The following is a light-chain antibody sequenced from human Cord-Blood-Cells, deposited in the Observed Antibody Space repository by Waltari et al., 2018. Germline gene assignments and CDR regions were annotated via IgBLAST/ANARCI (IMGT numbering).Light chain of an antibody. CDR3: QQYGSSPPT. Sequence: EIVLTQSPGTLSLSPGERSTLSCRASQSVSSSYLAWYHQKPGQAPRLLIYGASSSATGIPDRFTGSGSGTDFTLTISRLEPEDFAVYYCQQYGSSPPTFGVGTKVEIK. CDR1: QSVSSSY. CDR2: GAS. V-gene: IGKV3-20*01. J-gene: IGKJ4*01.